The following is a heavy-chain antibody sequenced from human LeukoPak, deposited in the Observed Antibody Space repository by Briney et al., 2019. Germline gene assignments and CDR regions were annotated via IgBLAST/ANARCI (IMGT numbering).Heavy chain of an antibody. D-gene: IGHD3-22*01. J-gene: IGHJ3*02. CDR3: AKESERWLLLRNAFDI. CDR1: GFTFDDYA. V-gene: IGHV3-9*01. Sequence: PGRSLRLSCAASGFTFDDYAMHRVRQAPGKGLEGVSGISWNSGIIGYADSVKARFTISRDNAKNSLYLQMNSLRAEDTALYYCAKESERWLLLRNAFDIWGQGTMVTVSS. CDR2: ISWNSGII.